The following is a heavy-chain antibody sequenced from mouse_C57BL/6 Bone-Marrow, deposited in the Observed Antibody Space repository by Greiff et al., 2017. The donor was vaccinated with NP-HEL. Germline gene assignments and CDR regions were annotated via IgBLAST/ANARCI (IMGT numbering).Heavy chain of an antibody. CDR3: TAYYRGSMDY. J-gene: IGHJ4*01. V-gene: IGHV14-1*01. CDR2: IDPEDGDT. D-gene: IGHD2-14*01. Sequence: VQLKQSGAELVRPGASVKLSCTASGFNIKDYYMHWVKQRPEQGLEWIGRIDPEDGDTEYAPKFQGKATMTADTSSNTAYLQRSSLTSEDTAVYYCTAYYRGSMDYWGQGTSVTVSS. CDR1: GFNIKDYY.